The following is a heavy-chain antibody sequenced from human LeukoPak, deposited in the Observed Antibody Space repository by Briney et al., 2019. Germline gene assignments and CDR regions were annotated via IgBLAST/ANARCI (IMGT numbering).Heavy chain of an antibody. CDR2: ISYDGSVK. CDR1: GFAFSTYA. CDR3: AKGPLWELLPFGY. D-gene: IGHD1-26*01. Sequence: GGSLRLSCAASGFAFSTYAMHWARQAPGKGLEWVAVISYDGSVKYHADSVKGRFTISRDNSKNTLYLQMNSLRAEDTAVYYCAKGPLWELLPFGYWGQGTLVTVSS. J-gene: IGHJ4*02. V-gene: IGHV3-30-3*01.